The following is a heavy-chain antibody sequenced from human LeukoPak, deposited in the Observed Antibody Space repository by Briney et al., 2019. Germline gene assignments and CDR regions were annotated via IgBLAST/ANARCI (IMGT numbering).Heavy chain of an antibody. CDR1: GYTFTGYY. Sequence: ASVKVSCKASGYTFTGYYMHWVRQAPGQGLEWVGWVNPNSGGTNYAEKFQGRVTMTRDTSISTAYMELSRLGYDDTAIYYCARIHCSSTSCYFFDYWGQGSLVTVSS. V-gene: IGHV1-2*02. CDR3: ARIHCSSTSCYFFDY. D-gene: IGHD2-2*01. J-gene: IGHJ4*02. CDR2: VNPNSGGT.